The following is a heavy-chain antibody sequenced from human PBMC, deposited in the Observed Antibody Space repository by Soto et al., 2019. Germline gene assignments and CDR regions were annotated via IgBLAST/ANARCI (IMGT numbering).Heavy chain of an antibody. CDR3: TKPNYRGVVVSG. CDR2: ISNSGDT. Sequence: VQLLESGGALVQPGGSLRLSCAASGFTFSSYAIYWVRQAPGKGLEWVSTISNSGDTYYADSVEGRFTISRDNSRDTLYLQMNSLRAEATAVYCCTKPNYRGVVVSGWGQGTTVTVSS. J-gene: IGHJ6*02. CDR1: GFTFSSYA. V-gene: IGHV3-23*01. D-gene: IGHD3-10*01.